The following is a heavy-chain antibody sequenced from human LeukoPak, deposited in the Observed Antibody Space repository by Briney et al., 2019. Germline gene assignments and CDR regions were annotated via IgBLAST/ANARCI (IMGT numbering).Heavy chain of an antibody. D-gene: IGHD3-9*01. CDR3: ARTYDILTGPSFDY. J-gene: IGHJ4*02. CDR2: INSGNGNT. V-gene: IGHV1-3*01. Sequence: ASVKVSCKASGYTFTSYAMHWVRQAPGQRLEWMGWINSGNGNTKYSQKFQGRVTITRDTSASTAYMELSSLRSGDTAVYYCARTYDILTGPSFDYWGQGTLVTVSS. CDR1: GYTFTSYA.